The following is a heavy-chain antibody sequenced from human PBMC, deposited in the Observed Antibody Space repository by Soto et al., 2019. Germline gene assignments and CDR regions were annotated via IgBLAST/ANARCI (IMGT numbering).Heavy chain of an antibody. Sequence: SGPTLVNPTQTLTLTCTFSGFSLSTSGVGVGWIRQPPGKALEWLALIYWDDDKRYSPSLKSRLTITKDTSKNQVVLTMTNMDPVDTATYYCAHSQTPVYYDILTGYYSRSNRYYYMDVWGKGTTVTVSS. CDR3: AHSQTPVYYDILTGYYSRSNRYYYMDV. V-gene: IGHV2-5*02. J-gene: IGHJ6*03. D-gene: IGHD3-9*01. CDR2: IYWDDDK. CDR1: GFSLSTSGVG.